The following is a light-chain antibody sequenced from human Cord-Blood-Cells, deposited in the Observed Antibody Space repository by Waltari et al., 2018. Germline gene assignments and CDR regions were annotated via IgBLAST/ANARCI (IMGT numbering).Light chain of an antibody. Sequence: DIQMTQSPSSLSASVGDRVTITCRASQSISSYLNWYQQKPGKAPKLLIYAASSLQSGVPSRFSGCGSGTDFTLTISSLQPEDFATYYCQQSYRTFGQGTKVEIK. CDR1: QSISSY. CDR3: QQSYRT. V-gene: IGKV1-39*01. CDR2: AAS. J-gene: IGKJ1*01.